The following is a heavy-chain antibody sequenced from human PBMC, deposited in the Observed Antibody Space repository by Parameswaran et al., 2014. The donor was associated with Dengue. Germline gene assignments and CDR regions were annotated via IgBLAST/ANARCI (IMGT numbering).Heavy chain of an antibody. D-gene: IGHD3-9*01. J-gene: IGHJ5*02. CDR2: IYYSGST. CDR3: ARHVLWFSQNWFDP. V-gene: IGHV4-39*01. Sequence: WIRQPPGKGLEWIGSIYYSGSTYYNPSLKSRVTISVDTSKNQFSLKLSSVTAADTAVYYCARHVLWFSQNWFDPWGQGTLVTVSS.